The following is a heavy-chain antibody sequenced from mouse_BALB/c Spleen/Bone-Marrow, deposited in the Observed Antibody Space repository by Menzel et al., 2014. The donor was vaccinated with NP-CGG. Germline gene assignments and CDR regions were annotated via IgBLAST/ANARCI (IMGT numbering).Heavy chain of an antibody. Sequence: EVMLVESGGGLVQPGGSLKLSCAASGFDFSRYWMSWVRQAPGKGLQWIGEINPESNTINYTPSLKDKFIISRDNAKNTLYLQMSKVRSEDTALYCCARLGYYGWFAYGGQGTLVTVSA. CDR1: GFDFSRYW. CDR2: INPESNTI. CDR3: ARLGYYGWFAY. D-gene: IGHD2-3*01. J-gene: IGHJ3*01. V-gene: IGHV4-1*02.